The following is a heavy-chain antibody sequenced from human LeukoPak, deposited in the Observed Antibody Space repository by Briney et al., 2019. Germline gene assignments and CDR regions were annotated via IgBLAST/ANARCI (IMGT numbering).Heavy chain of an antibody. CDR2: IYYSGST. CDR3: ARERASYGSAIDY. CDR1: GGSISSYY. V-gene: IGHV4-59*12. Sequence: SETLSLTCTGSGGSISSYYWSWIRQPPGKGLEWIGYIYYSGSTKYNPSLKSRVTISVDTSKNQFSLKLSSVTAADTAVYYCARERASYGSAIDYWGQGTLVTVSS. D-gene: IGHD3-10*01. J-gene: IGHJ4*02.